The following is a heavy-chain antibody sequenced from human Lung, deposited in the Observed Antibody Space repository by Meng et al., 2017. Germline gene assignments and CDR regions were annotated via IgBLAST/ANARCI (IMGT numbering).Heavy chain of an antibody. CDR3: ARRYYYNSGYYFDY. CDR2: IYPGDSDT. D-gene: IGHD3-22*01. V-gene: IGHV5-51*01. Sequence: GESLKISCNGSGYTFTSYWIGWVRQMPGKGLEWMGIIYPGDSDTRYSPSFQGQVTFSGDKSISTAYLQWSSLKASDTGMYYCARRYYYNSGYYFDYWGQGTRVTVSS. CDR1: GYTFTSYW. J-gene: IGHJ4*02.